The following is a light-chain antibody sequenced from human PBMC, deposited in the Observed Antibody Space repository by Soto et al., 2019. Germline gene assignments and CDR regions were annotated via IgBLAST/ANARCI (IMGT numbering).Light chain of an antibody. V-gene: IGKV1-9*01. CDR3: QQVKSYNRP. CDR1: QAITNN. J-gene: IGKJ4*01. Sequence: IQMTQSPSSVSASVGDRVTITCRASQAITNNLAWYQQKPGKPPTLLIYQESTLQSGVPSRFSGSKYGSQFTLTIDSLQPEDFATYYCQQVKSYNRPFGGGTKV. CDR2: QES.